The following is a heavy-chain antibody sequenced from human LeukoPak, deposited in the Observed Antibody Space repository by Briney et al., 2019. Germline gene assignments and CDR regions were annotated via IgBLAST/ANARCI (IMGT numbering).Heavy chain of an antibody. J-gene: IGHJ5*02. D-gene: IGHD2-2*01. CDR3: ARGGELVVPAAIYAWFGP. V-gene: IGHV4-34*01. Sequence: SETLSLTCAVYGGSFSGYYWSWIRQPPGKGLEWIGEINHSGSTNYNPSLKSRVTISVDTSKNQFSLKLSSVTAADTAVYYCARGGELVVPAAIYAWFGPWGQGTLVTVSS. CDR1: GGSFSGYY. CDR2: INHSGST.